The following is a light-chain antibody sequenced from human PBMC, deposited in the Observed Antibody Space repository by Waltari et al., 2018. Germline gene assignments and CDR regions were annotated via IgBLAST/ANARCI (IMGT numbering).Light chain of an antibody. CDR3: HQSANLPHT. Sequence: EIVLTQAPAFLPVAPKQTVTITCRDSRTVSSSLHWYQQKPGQPPKLLIDYASQSVSGVTSRFSGSGSGTDYTLTIKDLEAEDAATYFCHQSANLPHTFGQGTKVEIK. CDR2: YAS. J-gene: IGKJ1*01. CDR1: RTVSSS. V-gene: IGKV6-21*01.